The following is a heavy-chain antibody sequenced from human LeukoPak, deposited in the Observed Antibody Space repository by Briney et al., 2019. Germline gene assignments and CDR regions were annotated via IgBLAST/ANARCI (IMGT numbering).Heavy chain of an antibody. V-gene: IGHV4-34*01. CDR1: GGSLSGYY. J-gene: IGHJ5*02. Sequence: KSSETLSLTCAVYGGSLSGYYWSWIRQPPGKGLEWIGEINHSGSTNYNPSLKSRVTISVDTSKNQFSLKLSSVTAADTAVYYCARIQLGYCSSTSCYNLPGVRFDPWGQGTLVTVSS. CDR3: ARIQLGYCSSTSCYNLPGVRFDP. D-gene: IGHD2-2*02. CDR2: INHSGST.